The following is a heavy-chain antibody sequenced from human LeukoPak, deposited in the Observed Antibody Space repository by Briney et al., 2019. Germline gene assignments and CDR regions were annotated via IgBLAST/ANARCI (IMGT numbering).Heavy chain of an antibody. Sequence: GGSLRLSCAASGFTFSDYYMSWIRQAPGKGLEWVSYISSSGSTIYYADSVKGRFTISRDNAKNSLYLQMNSLRAEDTAVYYCARNERYYDSSGYYSYYYYYMDVWGKGTTVTVSS. CDR3: ARNERYYDSSGYYSYYYYYMDV. D-gene: IGHD3-22*01. V-gene: IGHV3-11*04. CDR1: GFTFSDYY. J-gene: IGHJ6*03. CDR2: ISSSGSTI.